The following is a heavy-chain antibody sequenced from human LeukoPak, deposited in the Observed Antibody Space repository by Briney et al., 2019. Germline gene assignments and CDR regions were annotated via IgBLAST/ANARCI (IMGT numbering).Heavy chain of an antibody. Sequence: GGSLRLSCAVSGLTVSSNHFSWVRQAPGKGLEWVSVIYSGGLTVYTDSAKGRLTISRDNSKNTLYLQMSSLRPEDTAVYYCARDRGSFDYWGQGTVVTVSP. V-gene: IGHV3-66*02. CDR1: GLTVSSNH. J-gene: IGHJ4*02. CDR3: ARDRGSFDY. CDR2: IYSGGLT.